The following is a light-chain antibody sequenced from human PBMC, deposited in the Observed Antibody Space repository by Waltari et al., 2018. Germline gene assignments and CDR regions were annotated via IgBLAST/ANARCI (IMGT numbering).Light chain of an antibody. Sequence: QSVLTQPPSASGPPGQGVTISCSGSFSNIRVNYVPWYQHLPGTAPKLLIYRNTQRPSGVPDRFSGSKSGTSASLAISGLRSEDEADYYCTTYDDNLRRWVFGGGTKVTVL. CDR1: FSNIRVNY. CDR2: RNT. V-gene: IGLV1-47*01. J-gene: IGLJ3*02. CDR3: TTYDDNLRRWV.